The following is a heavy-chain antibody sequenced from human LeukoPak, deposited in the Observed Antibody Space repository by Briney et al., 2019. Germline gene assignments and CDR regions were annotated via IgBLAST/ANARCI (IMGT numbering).Heavy chain of an antibody. Sequence: ASVKVSCKTSAYSFTPYAMHWVRQAPGQSLEWMGWIHAGNGNTKYSQDLQGRVTITRDTSASTVYMELRSLRSEDMAVYYCAKPRDDAFDVWGQGTMVTVSS. J-gene: IGHJ3*01. D-gene: IGHD3-10*01. CDR2: IHAGNGNT. CDR1: AYSFTPYA. CDR3: AKPRDDAFDV. V-gene: IGHV1-3*03.